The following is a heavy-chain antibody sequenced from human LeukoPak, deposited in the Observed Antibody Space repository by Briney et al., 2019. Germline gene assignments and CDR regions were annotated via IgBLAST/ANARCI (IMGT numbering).Heavy chain of an antibody. Sequence: ASVTVSCKASGYTFTGYYMHWVRQAPGQGLEWMGRINPTSGGTNYAQKFQGRVTMTRDTSISTAYMDLSSLTSDDTAVYYCTRGPSNSDYWGQGTLVTVSS. CDR3: TRGPSNSDY. CDR2: INPTSGGT. V-gene: IGHV1-2*06. CDR1: GYTFTGYY. J-gene: IGHJ4*02. D-gene: IGHD2-8*01.